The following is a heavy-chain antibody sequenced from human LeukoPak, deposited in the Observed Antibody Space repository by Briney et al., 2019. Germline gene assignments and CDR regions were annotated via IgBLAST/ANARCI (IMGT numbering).Heavy chain of an antibody. V-gene: IGHV3-66*01. CDR2: IYTGGST. D-gene: IGHD3-10*01. CDR3: ARSFGESSQYGMDV. CDR1: RFTVSTNY. J-gene: IGHJ6*02. Sequence: GGSLRLSCAASRFTVSTNYMNWVRQAPGKGLEWVSVIYTGGSTYYAASVKGRFTISRDSSKNTLYLQMNSLRGEDTAVYFCARSFGESSQYGMDVWGQGTTVTVSS.